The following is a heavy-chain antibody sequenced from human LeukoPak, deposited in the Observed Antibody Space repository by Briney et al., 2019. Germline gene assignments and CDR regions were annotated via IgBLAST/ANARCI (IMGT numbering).Heavy chain of an antibody. J-gene: IGHJ3*02. V-gene: IGHV3-7*03. Sequence: PGGSLRLSCAASGFTFSSYWMSWVRQAPGKGLEWVANIKQDGSEKYYVDSVKGRFTISRDNAKNSLYLQMNSLRAEDTALYYCAKGRAAAGTDAFDIWGQGTMVTVSS. D-gene: IGHD6-13*01. CDR3: AKGRAAAGTDAFDI. CDR2: IKQDGSEK. CDR1: GFTFSSYW.